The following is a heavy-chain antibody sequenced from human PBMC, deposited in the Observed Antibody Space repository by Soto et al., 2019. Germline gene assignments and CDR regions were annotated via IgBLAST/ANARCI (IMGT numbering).Heavy chain of an antibody. CDR3: ARGYCSGGSCPRAFDI. D-gene: IGHD2-15*01. CDR1: GGSFSGYY. J-gene: IGHJ3*02. CDR2: INHSGST. V-gene: IGHV4-34*01. Sequence: SETLSLTCAVYGGSFSGYYWSWIRQPPGKGLEWIGEINHSGSTNYNPSLKSRVTISVDTSKNQFSLKLSSVTAADTAVYYCARGYCSGGSCPRAFDIWGQGTMVTVSS.